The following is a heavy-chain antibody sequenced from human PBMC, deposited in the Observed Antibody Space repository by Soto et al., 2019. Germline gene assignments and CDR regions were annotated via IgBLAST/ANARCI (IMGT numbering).Heavy chain of an antibody. CDR2: ITNRGTHT. CDR3: TRAHEVAWFDS. V-gene: IGHV3-21*06. CDR1: GFSFSSYT. J-gene: IGHJ5*01. D-gene: IGHD2-15*01. Sequence: GGSLRLSCTASGFSFSSYTMNWVRHAPGKGLQWVASITNRGTHTYSADSVKGRFTISRDNDKNSLYLQMNNLRAEDTATYYCTRAHEVAWFDSWGLGTLVTVSS.